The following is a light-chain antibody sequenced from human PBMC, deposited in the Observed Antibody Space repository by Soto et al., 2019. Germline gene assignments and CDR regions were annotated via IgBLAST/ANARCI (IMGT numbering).Light chain of an antibody. J-gene: IGLJ2*01. Sequence: QPVLTQPPSASGTPGQRVTISCSGSSSNIGSNYVYWYQQLPGTAPKLLIYSNNQRPSGVPDRFSGSKSGTSASLAISGLRSGDEADYYCATWDDSLSGHVVFGGGTKLTVL. CDR1: SSNIGSNY. V-gene: IGLV1-47*02. CDR3: ATWDDSLSGHVV. CDR2: SNN.